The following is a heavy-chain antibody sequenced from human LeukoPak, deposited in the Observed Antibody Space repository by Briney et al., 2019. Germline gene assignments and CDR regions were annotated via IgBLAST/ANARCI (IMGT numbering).Heavy chain of an antibody. CDR2: IYSGGST. J-gene: IGHJ6*03. Sequence: SETLSLTCTVSGGSINSGTYYWTWIRQPAGKGLEGIGHIYSGGSTNYNPSLKSRVTISGDTSKKQFSLKLSSVTAADTAVYYCGRANYCGDTRCHGYYYMDVWGKGTTVTVSS. CDR3: GRANYCGDTRCHGYYYMDV. CDR1: GGSINSGTYY. D-gene: IGHD2-21*01. V-gene: IGHV4-61*09.